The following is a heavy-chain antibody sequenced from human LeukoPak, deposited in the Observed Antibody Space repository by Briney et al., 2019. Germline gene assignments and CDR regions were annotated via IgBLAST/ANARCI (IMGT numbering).Heavy chain of an antibody. CDR2: IYHSGST. J-gene: IGHJ4*02. CDR1: GYSISSGYY. V-gene: IGHV4-38-2*01. D-gene: IGHD6-19*01. Sequence: PSETLSLTCAVSGYSISSGYYWGWIRQPPGKVLEWIGSIYHSGSTYYNPSLKSRVTISVDTSKNQFSLKLSSVTAADTAVYYCARVMYSSGWYIFDYWGQGTLVTVSS. CDR3: ARVMYSSGWYIFDY.